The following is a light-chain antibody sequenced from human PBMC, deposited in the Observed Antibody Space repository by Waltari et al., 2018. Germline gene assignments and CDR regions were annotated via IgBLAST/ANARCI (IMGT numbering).Light chain of an antibody. V-gene: IGKV1-5*03. Sequence: TCRASQNIGTWLAWYQQKPGKGPKLLIYKASSLESGVPSRFSGSGSGTVFTLTITSLQPDDFATYDCQQYGDSNFIFGQGTKLEI. CDR2: KAS. CDR1: QNIGTW. CDR3: QQYGDSNFI. J-gene: IGKJ2*01.